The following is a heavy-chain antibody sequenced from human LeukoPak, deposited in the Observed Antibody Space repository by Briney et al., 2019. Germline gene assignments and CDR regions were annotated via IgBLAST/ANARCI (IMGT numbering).Heavy chain of an antibody. CDR3: ARDLGTFYYYYGMDV. Sequence: GGSLRLSCAASGFAFSSYWMSWVRQAPGKGLEWVANIKHDGSEKYYVDSVKGRFTISRDNAQNSLYLQMNSLRAEDTAVYYCARDLGTFYYYYGMDVWGQGTTVTVSS. CDR2: IKHDGSEK. CDR1: GFAFSSYW. J-gene: IGHJ6*02. D-gene: IGHD3-16*01. V-gene: IGHV3-7*01.